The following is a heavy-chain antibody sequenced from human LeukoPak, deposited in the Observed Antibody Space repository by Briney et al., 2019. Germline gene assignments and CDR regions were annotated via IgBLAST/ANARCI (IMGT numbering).Heavy chain of an antibody. CDR1: GYTLTELS. CDR2: FDPEDGET. J-gene: IGHJ6*03. D-gene: IGHD2-15*01. V-gene: IGHV1-24*01. CDR3: SGSLHYYYYHYMDV. Sequence: ASVKVSCKVSGYTLTELSMHWVRQAPGKGLEWMGGFDPEDGETIYAQKFQGRVTMTEDTSTDTAYMELSSLRSEDTAVYYCSGSLHYYYYHYMDVWGKGTTVTVSS.